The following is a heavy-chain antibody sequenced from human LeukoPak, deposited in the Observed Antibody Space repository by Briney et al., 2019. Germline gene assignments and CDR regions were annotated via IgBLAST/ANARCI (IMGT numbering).Heavy chain of an antibody. D-gene: IGHD6-19*01. Sequence: ASVTVSCKASGYTFTGYYMHWVRQAPGQGLEWMGWINPNSGGTNYAQKFQGRVTMTRDTSISTAYMELSRLRSDDTAVYYCAREVGSGWYRFMPHWGQGTLVTVSS. CDR1: GYTFTGYY. CDR3: AREVGSGWYRFMPH. J-gene: IGHJ4*02. V-gene: IGHV1-2*02. CDR2: INPNSGGT.